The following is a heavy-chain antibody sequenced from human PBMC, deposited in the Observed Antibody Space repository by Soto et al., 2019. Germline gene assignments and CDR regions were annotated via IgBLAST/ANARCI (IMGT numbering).Heavy chain of an antibody. D-gene: IGHD3-10*01. V-gene: IGHV1-24*01. CDR2: FDPEQGKI. J-gene: IGHJ3*02. CDR3: ATTYLVEAFDI. CDR1: GYTLTELS. Sequence: QVQLVQSGAEVKKPGASVKVSRKVSGYTLTELSIHWVRQAPGKGLEWMGGFDPEQGKIIYAQKFLGRVSMTEDTSTDTAYMELSSLRSVDTALYYCATTYLVEAFDIWGQGTMVSVSS.